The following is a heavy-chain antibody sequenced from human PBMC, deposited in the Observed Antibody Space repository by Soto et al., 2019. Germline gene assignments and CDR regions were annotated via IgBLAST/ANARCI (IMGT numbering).Heavy chain of an antibody. J-gene: IGHJ4*02. CDR3: ARAIGPNIFDY. D-gene: IGHD3-22*01. Sequence: GGSLRLSCSASGFTFSSYDMHWVRQGPGKGLEWVSAIGTAGDTNYAGSVKGRFTISRENAKNSLYLQMNSLRAGDTAIYFCARAIGPNIFDYWGQGTQVTVSS. CDR2: IGTAGDT. V-gene: IGHV3-13*04. CDR1: GFTFSSYD.